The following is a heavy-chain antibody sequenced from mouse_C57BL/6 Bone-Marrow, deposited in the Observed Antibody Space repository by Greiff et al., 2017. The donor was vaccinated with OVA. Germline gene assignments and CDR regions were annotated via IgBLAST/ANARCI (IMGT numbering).Heavy chain of an antibody. Sequence: EVMLVESGPVLVKPGASVKMSCKASGYTFTDYYMNWVKQSHGKSLEWIGVINPYNGGTSYNQKFKGKATLTVDQSSSTAYMELNSLTSEDSAVYYGARVITTVGGDFDDWGQGTTLTVSS. CDR2: INPYNGGT. CDR3: ARVITTVGGDFDD. V-gene: IGHV1-19*01. D-gene: IGHD1-1*01. J-gene: IGHJ2*01. CDR1: GYTFTDYY.